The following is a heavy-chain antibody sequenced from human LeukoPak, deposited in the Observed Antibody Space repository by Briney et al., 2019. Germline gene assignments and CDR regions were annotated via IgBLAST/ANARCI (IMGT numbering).Heavy chain of an antibody. J-gene: IGHJ5*02. CDR3: ARAYSGSYLYNWFDP. CDR1: GYTFTSYY. CDR2: IDPSGGST. V-gene: IGHV1-46*01. D-gene: IGHD1-26*01. Sequence: GASVTVSFKSSGYTFTSYYMHWLRQAPGQGLELMGIIDPSGGSTSYAQKFQGRVTMTRDMSTSTVYMELSSLRSEDTAVYYCARAYSGSYLYNWFDPWGQGTLVTVSS.